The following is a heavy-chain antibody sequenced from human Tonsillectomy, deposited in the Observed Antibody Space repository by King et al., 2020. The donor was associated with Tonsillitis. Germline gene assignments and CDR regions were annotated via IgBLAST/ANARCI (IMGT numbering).Heavy chain of an antibody. CDR2: IIHSGST. V-gene: IGHV4-34*12. Sequence: VQLQQWGAGLLKPSETLSLTCAVYGGSFSGYYWSWIRQPPGKGLEWIGEIIHSGSTNNNPSLKSRVTISVDTSKNQFSLKLSSVTAADTAVYYCSAFWTNWFDPWGQGTLVTVSS. J-gene: IGHJ5*02. CDR1: GGSFSGYY. CDR3: SAFWTNWFDP. D-gene: IGHD3/OR15-3a*01.